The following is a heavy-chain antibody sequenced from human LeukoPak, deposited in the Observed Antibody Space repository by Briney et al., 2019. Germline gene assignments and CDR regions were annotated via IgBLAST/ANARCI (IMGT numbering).Heavy chain of an antibody. CDR3: ARVGVARYSSSWTFDY. CDR2: INHSGSTS. Sequence: SETLSLTCAVYGESFSGYFWNWIRQPPGKGLEWIGEINHSGSTSNHNPSLKSRVTMSVDTSKNQFSLKLSSVTAADTAVYYCARVGVARYSSSWTFDYWGQGTLVTVSS. V-gene: IGHV4-34*01. D-gene: IGHD6-13*01. J-gene: IGHJ4*02. CDR1: GESFSGYF.